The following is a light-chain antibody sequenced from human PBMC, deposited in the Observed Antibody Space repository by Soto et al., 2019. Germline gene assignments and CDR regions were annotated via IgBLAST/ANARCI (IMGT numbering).Light chain of an antibody. CDR1: SSNVGGNP. Sequence: QSLLTQPPSASGTPGQRVTISCSGSSSNVGGNPVNWYQHVPTTAPKLLIYTNTQRPSGVPDRFSGSKSGTSASLAISGLQSEDEADYYCASWDDSLNGPVFGTGTKLTVL. CDR3: ASWDDSLNGPV. V-gene: IGLV1-44*01. CDR2: TNT. J-gene: IGLJ1*01.